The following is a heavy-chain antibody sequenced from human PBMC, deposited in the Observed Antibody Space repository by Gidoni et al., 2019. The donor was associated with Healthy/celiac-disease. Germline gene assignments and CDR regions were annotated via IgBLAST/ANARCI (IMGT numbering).Heavy chain of an antibody. J-gene: IGHJ5*02. CDR1: GFTFSNAW. CDR3: TTTRLRFPFPEGWFDP. Sequence: EVQLVESGGGLVKPGGSLRLSCAASGFTFSNAWISWVRQAPGKGLEWVGRSKSKTGGGTTDDAATVKGRFTISRDDSKNTLYLQMNSLKTEDTAVYYCTTTRLRFPFPEGWFDPWGQGTLVTVSS. CDR2: SKSKTGGGTT. V-gene: IGHV3-15*01. D-gene: IGHD3-3*01.